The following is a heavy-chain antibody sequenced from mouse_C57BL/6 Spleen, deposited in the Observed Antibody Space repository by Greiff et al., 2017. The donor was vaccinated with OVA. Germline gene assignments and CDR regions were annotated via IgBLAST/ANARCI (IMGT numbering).Heavy chain of an antibody. CDR3: ARDGITTVGRRFAY. V-gene: IGHV3-6*01. CDR2: ISYDGSN. Sequence: DVQLQESGPGLVKPSQSLSLTCSVTGYSITSGYYWNWIRQFPGNKLEWMGYISYDGSNNYNPSLKNRISITRDTSKNQFFLKLNSVTTEDTATYYGARDGITTVGRRFAYWGQGTLVTVSA. J-gene: IGHJ3*01. D-gene: IGHD1-1*01. CDR1: GYSITSGYY.